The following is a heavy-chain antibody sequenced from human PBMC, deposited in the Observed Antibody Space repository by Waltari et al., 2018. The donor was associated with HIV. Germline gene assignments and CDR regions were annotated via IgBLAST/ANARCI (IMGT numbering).Heavy chain of an antibody. D-gene: IGHD2-15*01. CDR2: LNSDGSSR. CDR1: GFSARNPG. Sequence: VQLVESGGGSIKTGGSLRLSCKASGFSARNPGLDWGRHGPGKGLVWVARLNSDGSSRNYADAVKGRFVISRDNARNTVYLQLNSLKVEDTAMYFCARASHYIEFSTFDGDYYFDVWGRGTRVAVSS. V-gene: IGHV3-74*01. CDR3: ARASHYIEFSTFDGDYYFDV. J-gene: IGHJ4*02.